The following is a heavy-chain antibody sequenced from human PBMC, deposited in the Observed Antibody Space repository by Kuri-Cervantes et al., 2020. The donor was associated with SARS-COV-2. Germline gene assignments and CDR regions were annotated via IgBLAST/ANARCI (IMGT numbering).Heavy chain of an antibody. Sequence: GGSLRLTCAASGFTFSSYSMNWVRQAPGKGLEWVSSISSSSCYIYYADSLKGRFTISRDNAKNSLYLQMNSLRAEGTAVYYCARDNSAYYDFWSGYYNYFGYWGQGTLVTVSS. J-gene: IGHJ4*02. CDR2: ISSSSCYI. CDR1: GFTFSSYS. V-gene: IGHV3-21*01. D-gene: IGHD3-3*01. CDR3: ARDNSAYYDFWSGYYNYFGY.